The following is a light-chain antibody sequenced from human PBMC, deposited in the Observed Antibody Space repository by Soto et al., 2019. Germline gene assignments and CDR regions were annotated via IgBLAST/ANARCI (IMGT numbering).Light chain of an antibody. CDR1: QRIGSW. CDR3: QHYNSYSEA. CDR2: DAS. V-gene: IGKV1-5*01. J-gene: IGKJ1*01. Sequence: DIQMTQSPSTLSASVGDRVSITCRASQRIGSWLAWYQQKPGKVPKLLIYDASTLISGVPSRFSGTGSGTEFTLTISSLQPDDFATYYCQHYNSYSEAFGQGTKV.